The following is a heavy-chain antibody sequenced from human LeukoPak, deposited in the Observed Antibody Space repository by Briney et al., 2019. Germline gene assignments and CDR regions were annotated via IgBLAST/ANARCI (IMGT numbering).Heavy chain of an antibody. CDR3: ARVAGKGDPLYYFDY. Sequence: PGGSLRLSCAASGFTFSSYGMSWVRQAPGKGLEWVSAISGSGGSTYYADSVKGRLTISRDNSKNTLYLQMNSLRAEDTAVYYCARVAGKGDPLYYFDYWGQGTLVTVSS. CDR2: ISGSGGST. V-gene: IGHV3-23*01. D-gene: IGHD3-16*01. CDR1: GFTFSSYG. J-gene: IGHJ4*02.